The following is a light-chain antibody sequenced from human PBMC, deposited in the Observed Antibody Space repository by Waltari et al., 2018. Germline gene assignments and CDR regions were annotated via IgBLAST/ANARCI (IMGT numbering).Light chain of an antibody. Sequence: EVVLTQSPATLSLSPGERATLSCRASQSVSSFLAWYQQKPGQAPRLLIYDASNRAPGIPARCSGSGSGTDFTLTISSLEPEDFAVYYCQQRSNVLFAFGPGTKVDFK. J-gene: IGKJ3*01. CDR1: QSVSSF. CDR3: QQRSNVLFA. V-gene: IGKV3-11*01. CDR2: DAS.